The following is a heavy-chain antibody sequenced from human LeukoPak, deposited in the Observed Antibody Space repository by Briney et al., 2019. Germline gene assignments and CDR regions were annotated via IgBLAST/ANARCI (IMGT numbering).Heavy chain of an antibody. CDR3: ARRGWNYPEKSFDC. CDR1: GFSFSTYV. Sequence: GGSLRLSCAASGFSFSTYVMNWVRQAPGKGLEWLSYISSSGSTIFYADSVKGRFTISRDNAKNSLYLQMNSLRAEDTAVYYCARRGWNYPEKSFDCWGQGTLVTVSS. CDR2: ISSSGSTI. D-gene: IGHD1-7*01. J-gene: IGHJ4*02. V-gene: IGHV3-48*03.